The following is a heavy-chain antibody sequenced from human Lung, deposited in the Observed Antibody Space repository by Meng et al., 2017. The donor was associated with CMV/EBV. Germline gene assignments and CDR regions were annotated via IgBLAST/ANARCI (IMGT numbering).Heavy chain of an antibody. V-gene: IGHV1-8*03. CDR1: GYTFTSYD. CDR2: MNPNSGNT. Sequence: ASXXVSXKASGYTFTSYDINWVRQATGQGLEWMGWMNPNSGNTGYAQKFQGRVTITRNTSISTAYMELSSLRSEDTAVYYCASGKTYYDFWSGYLTENGMAVWXQGPTVTVSS. CDR3: ASGKTYYDFWSGYLTENGMAV. D-gene: IGHD3-3*01. J-gene: IGHJ6*02.